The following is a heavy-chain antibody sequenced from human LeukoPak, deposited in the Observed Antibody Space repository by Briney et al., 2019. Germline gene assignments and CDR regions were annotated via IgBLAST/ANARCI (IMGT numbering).Heavy chain of an antibody. Sequence: ASVKVSCKASGYTFTDYYMHRVRQAPGQGLEWMGWINPNSGGTNYAQSFQGWVIMTRDTSISTAYMELSRLRSDDTAVYYCARDPSLVGATSFDYYYYYGMDVWGQGTTVTVSS. CDR3: ARDPSLVGATSFDYYYYYGMDV. J-gene: IGHJ6*02. CDR1: GYTFTDYY. D-gene: IGHD1-26*01. V-gene: IGHV1-2*04. CDR2: INPNSGGT.